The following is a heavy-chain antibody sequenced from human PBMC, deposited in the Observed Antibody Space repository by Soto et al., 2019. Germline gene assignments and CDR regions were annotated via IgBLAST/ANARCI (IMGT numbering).Heavy chain of an antibody. D-gene: IGHD1-1*01. J-gene: IGHJ4*02. V-gene: IGHV4-38-2*02. CDR2: IYPSVSS. CDR3: AREKVGTTFFDN. Sequence: PSETLSLTCSVSGVAISRGYYWSWVRQPPGKGLEWIGSIYPSVSSYHNPSLATRLRLSIDTSKNQFTLNLTSVTAADTALYFCAREKVGTTFFDNWGQGIQVTAPQ. CDR1: GVAISRGYY.